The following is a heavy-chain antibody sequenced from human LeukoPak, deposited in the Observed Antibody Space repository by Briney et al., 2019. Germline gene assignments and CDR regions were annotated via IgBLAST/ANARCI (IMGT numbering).Heavy chain of an antibody. CDR1: GFTFSSYW. CDR3: ASPAYYYDSSGYDFDY. CDR2: INSDGIST. J-gene: IGHJ4*02. D-gene: IGHD3-22*01. V-gene: IGHV3-74*01. Sequence: GGSLRLSCAASGFTFSSYWMHWVRQAPGKWLVWVSRINSDGISTSYADSVKGRFTISRDNAKNTLYLQMNSLRAEDTAVYYCASPAYYYDSSGYDFDYWGQGTLVTVSS.